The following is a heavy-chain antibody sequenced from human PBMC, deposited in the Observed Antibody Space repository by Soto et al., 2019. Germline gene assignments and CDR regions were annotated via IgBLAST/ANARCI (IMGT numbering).Heavy chain of an antibody. D-gene: IGHD3-10*01. CDR1: GGSFSGFY. Sequence: QVQLQQWGAGLLKPSETLSLTCAVYGGSFSGFYWSWIRQPPGKGLEWIGEINHSGSTNYNPSLKSRVTISVDTSKNQFSLKLSSVTAADTAVYYCARLIRGRRIRGVNYGMDVWGQGTTVTVSS. CDR2: INHSGST. V-gene: IGHV4-34*01. J-gene: IGHJ6*02. CDR3: ARLIRGRRIRGVNYGMDV.